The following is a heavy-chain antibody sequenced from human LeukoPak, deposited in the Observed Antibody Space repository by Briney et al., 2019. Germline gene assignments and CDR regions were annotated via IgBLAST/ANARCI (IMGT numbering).Heavy chain of an antibody. CDR1: DDSITMYY. V-gene: IGHV4-39*07. Sequence: PSETLSLTCSVSDDSITMYYWGWIRQPPGKGLEWIGSIYYSGSTYYNPSLKSRVTISVDTSKNQFSLKLSSVTAADTAVYYCARDGSRSAVTAIEDWGQGTLVTVSS. CDR3: ARDGSRSAVTAIED. D-gene: IGHD2-21*02. J-gene: IGHJ4*02. CDR2: IYYSGST.